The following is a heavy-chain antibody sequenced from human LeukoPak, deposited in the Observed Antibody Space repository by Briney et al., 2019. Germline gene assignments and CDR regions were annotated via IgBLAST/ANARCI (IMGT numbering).Heavy chain of an antibody. CDR3: ARPTGYPY. J-gene: IGHJ4*02. V-gene: IGHV3-30*03. D-gene: IGHD3-9*01. Sequence: QPGRSLRLSCAASGFTFSSYGMHWVRQAPGKGLEWVAVISYDGSNKYYADSVKGRFTISRDNSKNTLYLQMNSLKASDTAMYYCARPTGYPYWGQGTLVTVSS. CDR1: GFTFSSYG. CDR2: ISYDGSNK.